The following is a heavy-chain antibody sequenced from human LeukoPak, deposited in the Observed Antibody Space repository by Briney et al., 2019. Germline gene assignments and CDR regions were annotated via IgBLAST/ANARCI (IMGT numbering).Heavy chain of an antibody. CDR1: GFTFSSYA. CDR2: ISYDGSNK. D-gene: IGHD6-13*01. J-gene: IGHJ4*02. V-gene: IGHV3-30-3*01. Sequence: HPGGSLRLSCAASGFTFSSYAMHWVRQAPGKGLEWVAVISYDGSNKYYADSVKGRFTISRDNSKNTLYLQMNSLRAEDTAVYYCASRIATAGSVDYWGQGTLVTVSS. CDR3: ASRIATAGSVDY.